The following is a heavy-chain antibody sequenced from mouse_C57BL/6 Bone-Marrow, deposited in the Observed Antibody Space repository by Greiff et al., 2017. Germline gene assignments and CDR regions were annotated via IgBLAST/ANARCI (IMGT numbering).Heavy chain of an antibody. CDR1: GYSFTGYY. D-gene: IGHD3-2*02. V-gene: IGHV1-42*01. CDR3: ARRARQLRLRDAMDY. Sequence: VQLQQSGPELVKPGASVKISCKASGYSFTGYYMNWVKQSPEKSLEWIGEINPSTGGTTYNQKFKAKATLTVDKSSSTAYMQLKSLTTEDSAVYYCARRARQLRLRDAMDYWGQGTSVTVSS. CDR2: INPSTGGT. J-gene: IGHJ4*01.